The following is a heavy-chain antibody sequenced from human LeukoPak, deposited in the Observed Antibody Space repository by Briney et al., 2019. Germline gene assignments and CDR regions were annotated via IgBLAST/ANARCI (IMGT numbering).Heavy chain of an antibody. D-gene: IGHD3-22*01. CDR3: ARRETYYYDSRGFDY. Sequence: SETLSLTCAVYGGSFSGYYWSWIRRPPGKGLEWIGEINHSGSTNYNPSLKSRVTISVDTSKNQFSLKLSSVTAADTAVYYCARRETYYYDSRGFDYWGQGTLVTVSS. V-gene: IGHV4-34*01. J-gene: IGHJ4*02. CDR2: INHSGST. CDR1: GGSFSGYY.